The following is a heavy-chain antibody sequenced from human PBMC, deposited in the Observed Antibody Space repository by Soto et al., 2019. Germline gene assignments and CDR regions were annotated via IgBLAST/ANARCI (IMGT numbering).Heavy chain of an antibody. J-gene: IGHJ6*02. CDR1: GYSFTRYG. V-gene: IGHV1-18*01. CDR2: INTYNGNT. D-gene: IGHD3-16*01. CDR3: AMVDVYVTPSPQDV. Sequence: QVQLVQSRAELKNPGASVKVSCQASGYSFTRYGIAWARQAPGQGLEWMGWINTYNGNTNYAQNLQGRVTLTTDTSTSTANMEMTSRRSNDKAIYYCAMVDVYVTPSPQDVWGQGTTVIVSS.